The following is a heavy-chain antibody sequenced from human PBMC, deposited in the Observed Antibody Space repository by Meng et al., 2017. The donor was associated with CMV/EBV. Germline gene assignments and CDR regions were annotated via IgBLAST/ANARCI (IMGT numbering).Heavy chain of an antibody. J-gene: IGHJ4*02. Sequence: ASVKVSCKASGYTFTSYGISWVRQAPGQGLEWMGWISAYNDNTNYAQKLQGRVTMTTDTSTSTAYMELRSLRSDDTAVYYCAREDYYDSSGYYPFDYWGQGTLVTVSS. D-gene: IGHD3-22*01. V-gene: IGHV1-18*01. CDR3: AREDYYDSSGYYPFDY. CDR2: ISAYNDNT. CDR1: GYTFTSYG.